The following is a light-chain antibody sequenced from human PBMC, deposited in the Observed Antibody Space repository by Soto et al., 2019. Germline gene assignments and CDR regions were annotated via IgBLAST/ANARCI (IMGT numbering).Light chain of an antibody. CDR2: GNT. CDR3: QSYDSSLSVV. V-gene: IGLV1-40*01. CDR1: SSNIGAGYD. Sequence: QSVLTQPPSVSGAPGRRVTISCTGSSSNIGAGYDVHWYQQLPGTAPKLLIYGNTNRPSGVPDRFSGSKSGTSASLAIIGLQTEDEGDYYCQSYDSSLSVVFGGGTKLTV. J-gene: IGLJ2*01.